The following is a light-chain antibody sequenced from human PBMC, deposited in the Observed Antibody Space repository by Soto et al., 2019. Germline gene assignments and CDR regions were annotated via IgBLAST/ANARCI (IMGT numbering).Light chain of an antibody. CDR1: QGVTNSY. CDR2: GAS. V-gene: IGKV3-20*01. J-gene: IGKJ2*03. Sequence: EIVLTQSPGTLSLSPGERVTVSCRASQGVTNSYLARYQQKPGRAPRLLIYGASIRASGIPDRFSGSGSGTDFTLTINTLEPEDSAVYYCQQYNRSPYGFGQGTKLEI. CDR3: QQYNRSPYG.